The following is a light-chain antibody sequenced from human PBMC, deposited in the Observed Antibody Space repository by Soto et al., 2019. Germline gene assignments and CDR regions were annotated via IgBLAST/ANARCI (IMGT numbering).Light chain of an antibody. CDR2: RND. V-gene: IGLV1-47*01. Sequence: QSVLTQPPSASGTPGQRVTISCSGSSSNIESNYVYWYQQLPGSAPKLLIYRNDQRPSGVSDRFSGSKSGTSASLAISGLRSEDEADYYCAAWDDSLSALVFGGGTKLTVL. J-gene: IGLJ3*02. CDR3: AAWDDSLSALV. CDR1: SSNIESNY.